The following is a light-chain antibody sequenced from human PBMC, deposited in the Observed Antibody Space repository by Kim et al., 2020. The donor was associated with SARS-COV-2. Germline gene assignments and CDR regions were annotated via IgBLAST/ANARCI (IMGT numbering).Light chain of an antibody. CDR2: DND. V-gene: IGLV1-51*01. CDR3: ATWDSSLSVGV. Sequence: QSVLTQPPSVSAAPGHKVTISCSGSRSNIGNNPVSWYQQFPGTAPRLITYDNDKRPSGIPDRFSSSKSGTSATLGITGLRTGEEADYYCATWDSSLSVGVFGGGTNVTVL. CDR1: RSNIGNNP. J-gene: IGLJ3*02.